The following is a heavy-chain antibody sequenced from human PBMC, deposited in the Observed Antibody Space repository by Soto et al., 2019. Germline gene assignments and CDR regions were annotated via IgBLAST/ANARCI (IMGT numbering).Heavy chain of an antibody. J-gene: IGHJ3*02. V-gene: IGHV3-23*01. D-gene: IGHD5-18*01. CDR1: GFTFSSYA. CDR3: AKDRGYSYGYDAFDI. Sequence: EVQLLESGGGLVQPGGSLRLSCAASGFTFSSYAMTWVRQAPGKGLEWVSAISGSGITTYYADSVKGRFTISRDNSKNTLYLQMNRLRAEDTAVYYCAKDRGYSYGYDAFDIWGQGTMVTVSS. CDR2: ISGSGITT.